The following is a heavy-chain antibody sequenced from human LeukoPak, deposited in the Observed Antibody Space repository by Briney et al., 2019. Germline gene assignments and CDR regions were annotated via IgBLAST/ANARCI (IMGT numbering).Heavy chain of an antibody. D-gene: IGHD2-15*01. CDR3: ASYCSGGSCYFRNNWFDP. V-gene: IGHV4-4*02. CDR2: IYHSGST. CDR1: GGSISSSNW. J-gene: IGHJ5*02. Sequence: SETLSLTCAVSGGSISSSNWWSWVRQPPGKGLEWIGEIYHSGSTNYNPSLKSRVTISVDKSKNQFSLKLSSVTAADTAVYYCASYCSGGSCYFRNNWFDPWGQGTLVTVSS.